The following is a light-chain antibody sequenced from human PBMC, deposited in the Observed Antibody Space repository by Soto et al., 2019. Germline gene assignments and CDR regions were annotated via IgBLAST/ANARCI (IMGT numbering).Light chain of an antibody. V-gene: IGKV1-33*01. CDR2: DAS. CDR1: QDITNY. J-gene: IGKJ5*01. Sequence: DLQMTQSPSSVTSSVGESVTITCQASQDITNYLNWYQQKPGKAPKLLIYDASNLEPGVPSRFSGRGSGADFTFSISSLQPEDIATYYCQQYDDIPPTFGQGTRL. CDR3: QQYDDIPPT.